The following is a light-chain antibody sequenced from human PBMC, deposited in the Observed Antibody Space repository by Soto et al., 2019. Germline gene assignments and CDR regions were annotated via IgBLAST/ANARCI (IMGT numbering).Light chain of an antibody. CDR2: AAS. CDR3: QQLNSYPLT. V-gene: IGKV1-9*01. Sequence: DIQLTQSPSFLSASVGDRVTITCRASQGISSYLGWYQQKPGKAPKLLISAASTLESGVPSRFSGSGSGTEFTLTISSLRPEDFATYYCQQLNSYPLTFGGGTKVEIK. J-gene: IGKJ4*01. CDR1: QGISSY.